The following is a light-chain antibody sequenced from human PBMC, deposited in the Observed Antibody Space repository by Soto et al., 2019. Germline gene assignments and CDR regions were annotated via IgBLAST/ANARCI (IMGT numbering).Light chain of an antibody. CDR3: SSYTRTSTYV. Sequence: QSVLTQPASVSGSPGQSITISCTGTSSDVGAYNYVSWYQQHPGKAPSLMIYDVTNRPSGVSNRFSGSKSGNTASLTISGLQAEDEADSYCSSYTRTSTYVFGAGTKVTVL. CDR1: SSDVGAYNY. CDR2: DVT. V-gene: IGLV2-14*01. J-gene: IGLJ1*01.